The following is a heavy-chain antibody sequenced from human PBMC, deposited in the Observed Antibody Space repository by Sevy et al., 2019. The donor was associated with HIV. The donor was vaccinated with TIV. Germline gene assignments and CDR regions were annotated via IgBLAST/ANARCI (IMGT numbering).Heavy chain of an antibody. CDR2: IFSSGST. V-gene: IGHV3-66*02. J-gene: IGHJ4*02. CDR1: GFTVNDNY. Sequence: GGSLRLSCAISGFTVNDNYIIWVRQAPGKGLEWVSVIFSSGSTYYADSAKGRFTISRDNSKNTVDLQMNSVRAEDTAVYYCVSLFLSYRSGRSYFDYWGQGTLVTVSS. CDR3: VSLFLSYRSGRSYFDY. D-gene: IGHD6-19*01.